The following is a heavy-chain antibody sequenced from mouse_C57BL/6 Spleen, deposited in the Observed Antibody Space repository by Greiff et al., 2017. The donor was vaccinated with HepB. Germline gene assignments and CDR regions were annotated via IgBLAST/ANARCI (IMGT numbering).Heavy chain of an antibody. CDR3: TRSGDGYYAGY. Sequence: QVQLQQSGAELVRPGASVTLSCKASGYTFTDYEMHWVKQTPVHGLEWIGAIEPETGGTAYNQKFKGKAILTADKSSSTAYMELRSLTSEDSAVYYCTRSGDGYYAGYWGQGTTLTVSS. V-gene: IGHV1-15*01. CDR2: IEPETGGT. D-gene: IGHD2-3*01. J-gene: IGHJ2*01. CDR1: GYTFTDYE.